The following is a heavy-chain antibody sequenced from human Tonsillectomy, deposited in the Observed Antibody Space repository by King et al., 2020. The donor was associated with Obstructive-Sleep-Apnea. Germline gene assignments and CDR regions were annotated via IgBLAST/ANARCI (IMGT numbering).Heavy chain of an antibody. CDR3: AKDLRYLGYYFDH. Sequence: VQLVESGGGVVQPGRSLRLSCTASGFTFSNYGMHWVRQAPGKGLEWVAVIWHDGSNEYYADSAKGRLPISRDNSKNTLYLQMNRLRAGDTAVYYCAKDLRYLGYYFDHWGQGTLVTVSS. CDR1: GFTFSNYG. J-gene: IGHJ4*02. CDR2: IWHDGSNE. V-gene: IGHV3-33*06. D-gene: IGHD3-16*01.